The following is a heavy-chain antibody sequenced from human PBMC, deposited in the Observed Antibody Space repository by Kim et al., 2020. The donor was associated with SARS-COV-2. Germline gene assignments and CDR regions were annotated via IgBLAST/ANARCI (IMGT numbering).Heavy chain of an antibody. CDR2: ISHAGDRT. D-gene: IGHD7-27*01. Sequence: GGSLRLSCAASGFSFSFYPMTLVRQAPGKGMEWASTISHAGDRTYYADSVNGRFTISRDNSKNTLYLQLTSLRAEDSALYFCAQVLNWGSHWGRGTLVTVSS. J-gene: IGHJ4*02. CDR1: GFSFSFYP. V-gene: IGHV3-23*01. CDR3: AQVLNWGSH.